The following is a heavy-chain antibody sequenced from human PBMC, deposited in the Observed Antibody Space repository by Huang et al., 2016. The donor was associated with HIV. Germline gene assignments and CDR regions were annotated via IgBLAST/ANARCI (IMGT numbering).Heavy chain of an antibody. Sequence: QLQLQESGPGLVKPSETLSLTCTVSGGSISSSSYYWGWIRQSPGKGLEWIGVIYYIGTGYYNPSLKSRVTMSVDRSSNQFSLKMHSVTAADTAVYYCASRTTVTTTSNYHYFYMDVWGKGTTVIVSS. J-gene: IGHJ6*03. CDR2: IYYIGTG. CDR3: ASRTTVTTTSNYHYFYMDV. CDR1: GGSISSSSYY. V-gene: IGHV4-39*01. D-gene: IGHD4-17*01.